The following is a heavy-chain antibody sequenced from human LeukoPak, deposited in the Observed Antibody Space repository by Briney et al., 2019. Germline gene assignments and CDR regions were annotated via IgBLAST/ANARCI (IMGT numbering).Heavy chain of an antibody. CDR3: AKADTGSSGWYSRAWFFDY. CDR1: GFTFSSYA. D-gene: IGHD6-19*01. Sequence: GGSLRLSCAASGFTFSSYAMSWVRQAPGKGLERVSAISGSGGSTYYADSVKGRFTISRDNSKNTLYLQMNSLRAEDTAVYYCAKADTGSSGWYSRAWFFDYWGQGTLVTVSS. J-gene: IGHJ4*02. V-gene: IGHV3-23*01. CDR2: ISGSGGST.